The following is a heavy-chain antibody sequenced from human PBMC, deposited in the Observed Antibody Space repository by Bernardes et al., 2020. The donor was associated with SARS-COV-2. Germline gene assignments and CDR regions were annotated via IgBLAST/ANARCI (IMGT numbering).Heavy chain of an antibody. CDR1: GFTFSSYG. J-gene: IGHJ4*02. CDR3: AKDSLGGSYWPNIFDY. Sequence: GGSLRLSCAASGFTFSSYGMHWVRQAPGKGLEWVAVISYDGSNKYYADSVKGRFTISRDNSKNTLYLQMNSLRAEDTAVYYCAKDSLGGSYWPNIFDYWGQGTLVTVSS. CDR2: ISYDGSNK. V-gene: IGHV3-30*18. D-gene: IGHD1-26*01.